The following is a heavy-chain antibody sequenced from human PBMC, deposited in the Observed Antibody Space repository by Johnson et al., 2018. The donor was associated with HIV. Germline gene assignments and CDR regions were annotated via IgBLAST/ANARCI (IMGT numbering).Heavy chain of an antibody. D-gene: IGHD1-26*01. CDR1: GFPFSTYG. J-gene: IGHJ3*02. Sequence: QLVESGGGVVQPGGSLRLSCAASGFPFSTYGMHWVRQAPGKGLEWVAFIRFDASDSYYSASVEGRFTISRDNSKNTMYLQMSSLRAEDTALYYCAKDGVLSGTNPDAFDIWGQVTMVTVSS. CDR2: IRFDASDS. CDR3: AKDGVLSGTNPDAFDI. V-gene: IGHV3-30*02.